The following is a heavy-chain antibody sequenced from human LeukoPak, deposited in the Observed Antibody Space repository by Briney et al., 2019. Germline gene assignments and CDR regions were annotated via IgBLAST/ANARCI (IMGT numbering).Heavy chain of an antibody. V-gene: IGHV3-30*03. J-gene: IGHJ6*02. CDR1: GFTFSSYG. CDR3: ARDREYQLPTGMDV. Sequence: GGSLRLSCAASGFTFSSYGMHWVRQAPGKGLEWVAVISYDGSNKYSADSVKGRFTISRDNSKNTLYLQMNSLRAEDTAVYYCARDREYQLPTGMDVWGQGTTVTVSS. CDR2: ISYDGSNK. D-gene: IGHD2-2*01.